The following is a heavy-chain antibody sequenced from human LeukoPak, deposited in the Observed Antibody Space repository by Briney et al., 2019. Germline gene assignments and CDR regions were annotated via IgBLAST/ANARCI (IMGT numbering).Heavy chain of an antibody. V-gene: IGHV3-23*01. CDR2: ISGSGGST. D-gene: IGHD4-17*01. CDR3: AKPYDYGDWSFDY. J-gene: IGHJ4*02. Sequence: PGGSLRLSCAASGFTFSSYAMSWVRQAPGKGLEWVSAISGSGGSTYYADSVKGRFTISRDNSKNTLYLQMNSLRAEDTAIYYCAKPYDYGDWSFDYWGQGTLVTVSS. CDR1: GFTFSSYA.